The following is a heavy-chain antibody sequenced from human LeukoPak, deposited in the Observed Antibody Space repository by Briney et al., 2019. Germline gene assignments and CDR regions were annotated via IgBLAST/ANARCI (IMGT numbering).Heavy chain of an antibody. J-gene: IGHJ4*02. Sequence: SETLSLTCTVPGGSISSYYWSWIRQPPGKGLEWIGYIYYSGSTNYNPSLKSRVTISVDTSKNQFSLKLSSVTAADTAVYYCAREGEVGASPFDYWGQGTLVTVSS. CDR2: IYYSGST. V-gene: IGHV4-59*01. D-gene: IGHD1-26*01. CDR3: AREGEVGASPFDY. CDR1: GGSISSYY.